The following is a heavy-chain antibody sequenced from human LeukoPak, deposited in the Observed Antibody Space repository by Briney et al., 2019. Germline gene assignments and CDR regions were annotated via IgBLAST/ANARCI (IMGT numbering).Heavy chain of an antibody. Sequence: PLETLSLTCGVSGMSFNFYSWTWIRQTPGKGLEWIGQFNPSGDTNYNPSLKTRVTISVDTSKNQFSLNLRSVTVGDTAVYYCARGNPTITMAWGNAFDIWGRGAMVTVSS. D-gene: IGHD3-10*01. CDR2: FNPSGDT. J-gene: IGHJ3*02. CDR3: ARGNPTITMAWGNAFDI. V-gene: IGHV4-34*01. CDR1: GMSFNFYS.